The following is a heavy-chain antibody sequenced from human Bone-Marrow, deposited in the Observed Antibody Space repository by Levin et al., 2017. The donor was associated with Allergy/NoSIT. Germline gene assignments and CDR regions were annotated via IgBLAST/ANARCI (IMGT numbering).Heavy chain of an antibody. D-gene: IGHD3-10*01. CDR2: ISPSTGGT. V-gene: IGHV1-2*02. Sequence: PGESLKISCKTSGYTFTDHYVHWVRQAPGQGLEWMGWISPSTGGTNYAQKFRGRVTMTTDTSISTAYMDLSSLRSDDTAIYYCAREGNLYDSWGQGTLVTVSS. CDR1: GYTFTDHY. J-gene: IGHJ4*02. CDR3: AREGNLYDS.